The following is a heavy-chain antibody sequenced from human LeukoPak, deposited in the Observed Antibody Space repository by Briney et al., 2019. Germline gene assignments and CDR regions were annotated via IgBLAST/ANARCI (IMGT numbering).Heavy chain of an antibody. Sequence: GGSLRLSCAASGFIFSSYSMNWVRQAPGKGLEWVSSISISSSYIYYADSVRGRFTISRDNAKSSLSLQMNSLRAEDTAIYYCTRVGYIDEGIDYWGQGTLVTVSS. CDR2: ISISSSYI. D-gene: IGHD5-24*01. CDR1: GFIFSSYS. J-gene: IGHJ4*02. V-gene: IGHV3-21*01. CDR3: TRVGYIDEGIDY.